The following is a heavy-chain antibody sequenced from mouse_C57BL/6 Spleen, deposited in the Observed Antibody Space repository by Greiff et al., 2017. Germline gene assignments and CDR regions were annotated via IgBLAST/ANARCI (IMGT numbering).Heavy chain of an antibody. CDR1: GYTFTSYW. CDR3: ARRGGDYFDY. J-gene: IGHJ2*01. Sequence: QVQLQQPGAELVRHGSSVKLSCKASGYTFTSYWMDWVKQRPGQGLEWIGNIYPSDSETHYNQKFKDKATLTVDKSSSTAYMQLSSLTSEDSAVYYCARRGGDYFDYWGQGTTLTVSS. CDR2: IYPSDSET. V-gene: IGHV1-61*01.